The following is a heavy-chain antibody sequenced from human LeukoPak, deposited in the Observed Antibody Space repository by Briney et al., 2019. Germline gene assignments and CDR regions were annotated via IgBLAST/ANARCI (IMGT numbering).Heavy chain of an antibody. Sequence: SVKVSCKASGGTFSSYAISWVRQAPGQGLEWMGGIIPIFGTANYAQKFQGRVTIIADESTSTAYMELSGLRSDDTAVYYCASGPTFSGSSYYWGQGTLVTVSS. CDR1: GGTFSSYA. J-gene: IGHJ4*02. CDR3: ASGPTFSGSSYY. V-gene: IGHV1-69*13. CDR2: IIPIFGTA. D-gene: IGHD1-26*01.